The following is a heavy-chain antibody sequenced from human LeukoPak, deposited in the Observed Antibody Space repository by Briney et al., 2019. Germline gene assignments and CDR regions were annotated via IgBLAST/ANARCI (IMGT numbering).Heavy chain of an antibody. D-gene: IGHD6-19*01. Sequence: PGGSLRLSCAASGFTFSTYGMHWVRQAPGKGLEWVAFIRYDGSNKYYADSVKGRFTISRDNSKNTLYLQMNSLRAEDTAVYYCAKDQIAVAATTPSAYFDYWGQGTLVTVSS. CDR1: GFTFSTYG. V-gene: IGHV3-30*02. J-gene: IGHJ4*02. CDR2: IRYDGSNK. CDR3: AKDQIAVAATTPSAYFDY.